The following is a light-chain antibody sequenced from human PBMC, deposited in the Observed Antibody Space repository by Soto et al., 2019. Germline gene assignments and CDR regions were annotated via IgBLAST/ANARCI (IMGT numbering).Light chain of an antibody. CDR1: QSVSSSY. J-gene: IGKJ5*01. CDR3: QQYGSSIT. Sequence: EIVLTQSPGTLSLSPGERATLSCRASQSVSSSYLAWYQQKPGQAPRLLIYGASSRATGIPDLFSGGGSGTVFTLTISRLDPEYVAFYYCQQYGSSITFGQGTRLEIK. CDR2: GAS. V-gene: IGKV3-20*01.